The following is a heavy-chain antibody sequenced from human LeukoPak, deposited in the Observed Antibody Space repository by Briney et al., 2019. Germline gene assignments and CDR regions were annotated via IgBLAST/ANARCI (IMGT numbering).Heavy chain of an antibody. Sequence: PGVSLRLSCVASGFTFRNYWMSWVRQAPGKGLEWVANIKQDGSDRRYVGSVEGRFTISRDNTKNSLSLEMNSLRVEDTAVYYCARYDGSNRPFEYWGQGNLVYVSS. V-gene: IGHV3-7*01. CDR3: ARYDGSNRPFEY. D-gene: IGHD6-13*01. CDR2: IKQDGSDR. CDR1: GFTFRNYW. J-gene: IGHJ4*02.